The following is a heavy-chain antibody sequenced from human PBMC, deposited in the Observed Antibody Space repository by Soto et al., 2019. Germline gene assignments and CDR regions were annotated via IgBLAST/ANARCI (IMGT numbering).Heavy chain of an antibody. CDR3: ARDGGGVRGVISYYYYYGMDV. V-gene: IGHV4-31*03. CDR1: GGSISSGGYY. Sequence: QVQLQESGPGLVKPSQTLSLTCTVSGGSISSGGYYWSWIRQHPGKGLEWIGYIYYSGSTYYNPSLKSRVTISVDTSKNQFSLKLSSVTAADTAVYYCARDGGGVRGVISYYYYYGMDVWAKGPRSPSP. J-gene: IGHJ6*02. CDR2: IYYSGST. D-gene: IGHD3-10*01.